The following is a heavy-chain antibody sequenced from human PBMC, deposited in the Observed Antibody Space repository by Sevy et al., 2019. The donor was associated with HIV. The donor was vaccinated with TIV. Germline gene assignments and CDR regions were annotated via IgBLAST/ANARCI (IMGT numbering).Heavy chain of an antibody. V-gene: IGHV3-7*03. D-gene: IGHD3-10*01. CDR2: INQDGSQK. CDR3: ARAVATIGSY. J-gene: IGHJ4*02. CDR1: GFNFTDYW. Sequence: GGSLRLSCTTSGFNFTDYWMTWVRQAPGKGLEWVANINQDGSQKYCLQSLRGRFTISRDNAKKSVYLQMNSLRAEDTAVYYCARAVATIGSYWGQGTLVIVSS.